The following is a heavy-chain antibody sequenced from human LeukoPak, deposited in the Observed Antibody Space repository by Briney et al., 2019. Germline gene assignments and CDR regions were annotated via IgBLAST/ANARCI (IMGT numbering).Heavy chain of an antibody. CDR3: ARDLDSSGYYPGY. Sequence: ASVKVSCKASGYTFTSFYIHWVRQAPGQGLEWMGIINPSGANTIYAQKFQGRVTMTRDMSTSTVYMELSSLRSEDTAVYYCARDLDSSGYYPGYWGQGTLVTVSS. V-gene: IGHV1-46*01. D-gene: IGHD3-22*01. J-gene: IGHJ4*02. CDR1: GYTFTSFY. CDR2: INPSGANT.